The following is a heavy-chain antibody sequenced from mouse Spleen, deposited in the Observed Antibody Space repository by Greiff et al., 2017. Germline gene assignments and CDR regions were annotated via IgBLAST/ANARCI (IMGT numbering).Heavy chain of an antibody. V-gene: IGHV1-15*01. CDR1: GYTFTDYE. J-gene: IGHJ2*01. D-gene: IGHD2-1*01. Sequence: VQLVESGAELVRPGASVTLSCKASGYTFTDYEMHWVKQTPVHGLEWIGAIDPETGGTAYNQKFKGKAILTADKSSSTAYMELRSLTSEDSAVYYCTDGNSFDYWGQGTTLTVSS. CDR3: TDGNSFDY. CDR2: IDPETGGT.